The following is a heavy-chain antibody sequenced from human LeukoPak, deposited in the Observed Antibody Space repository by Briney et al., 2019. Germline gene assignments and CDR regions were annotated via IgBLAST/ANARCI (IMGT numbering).Heavy chain of an antibody. CDR1: GGTFSSYA. CDR3: ASREVTTFVSDFDY. V-gene: IGHV1-69*05. J-gene: IGHJ4*02. D-gene: IGHD4-11*01. CDR2: IIPIFGTA. Sequence: GASVKVSCKASGGTFSSYAISWVRQAPGQGLEWMGGIIPIFGTANYAQKFQGRVTITTDESTSTAYMELSSLRSEDTAVYYCASREVTTFVSDFDYWGQGTLVTVSS.